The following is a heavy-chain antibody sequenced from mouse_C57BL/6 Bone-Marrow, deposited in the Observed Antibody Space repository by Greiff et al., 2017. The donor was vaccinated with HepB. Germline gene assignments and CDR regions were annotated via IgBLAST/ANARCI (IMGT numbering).Heavy chain of an antibody. V-gene: IGHV5-9-1*02. D-gene: IGHD2-4*01. CDR2: ISSGGDYI. CDR3: TIHDYDGGGFDC. J-gene: IGHJ2*01. Sequence: DVMLVESGEGLVKPGGSLKLSCAASGFTFSSYAMSWVRQTPEKRLEWVAYISSGGDYIYYADTVKGRFTISRDNARNTLYLQMSSLKSEDTAMYYCTIHDYDGGGFDCWGQGTTLTVSS. CDR1: GFTFSSYA.